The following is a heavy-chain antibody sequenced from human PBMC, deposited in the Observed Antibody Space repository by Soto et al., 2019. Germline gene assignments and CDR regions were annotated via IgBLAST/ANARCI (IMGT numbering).Heavy chain of an antibody. D-gene: IGHD3-10*01. V-gene: IGHV3-33*01. J-gene: IGHJ4*02. Sequence: GGSLRLSCAASGFTFSSYGMHWVHQAPGKGLEWVAVTWSDESNKDYADSVKGRFTISRDNSRKTLYLEMNSLRAEDSALYYCARDYYGSGNYPYFDYWGQGTLVTVSS. CDR1: GFTFSSYG. CDR2: TWSDESNK. CDR3: ARDYYGSGNYPYFDY.